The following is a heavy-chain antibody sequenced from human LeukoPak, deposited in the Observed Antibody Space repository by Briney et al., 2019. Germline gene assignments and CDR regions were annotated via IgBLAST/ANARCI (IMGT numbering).Heavy chain of an antibody. CDR2: IFTSGNT. CDR3: ATLRGDYYDSRAYDL. CDR1: GAAISSGTYY. D-gene: IGHD3-22*01. J-gene: IGHJ3*01. Sequence: PSQTLSLTCNVSGAAISSGTYYWSWIRQPAGKGLEWIGRIFTSGNTDYNPSLKSRVFISIETSKNRFSLTLNSVTAADTAVYYCATLRGDYYDSRAYDLWGQGTMVAVSS. V-gene: IGHV4-61*02.